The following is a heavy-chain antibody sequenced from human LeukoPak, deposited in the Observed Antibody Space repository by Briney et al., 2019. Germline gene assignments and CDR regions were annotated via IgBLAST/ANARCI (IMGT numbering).Heavy chain of an antibody. J-gene: IGHJ4*02. CDR2: ISYDGSNE. Sequence: GGSLRLSCAASGFTFSNYAMHWVRQAPGKGLEWVAIISYDGSNEFYADSVKGRFTISRDNSKNTAYLQMNSLKTEDTAVYYCTSGLSVRRSNNTPVDYWGQGTLVTVSS. D-gene: IGHD1-1*01. V-gene: IGHV3-30*04. CDR3: TSGLSVRRSNNTPVDY. CDR1: GFTFSNYA.